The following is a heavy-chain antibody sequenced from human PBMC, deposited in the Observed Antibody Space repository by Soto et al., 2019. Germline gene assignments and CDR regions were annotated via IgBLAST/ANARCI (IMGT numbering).Heavy chain of an antibody. V-gene: IGHV3-33*01. CDR3: GRDNRVDAYFFDY. Sequence: PGGSLRLSCAASGFTFSSYGIHWVRQAPGKGLEWVGIIWYDGSNKYYADSVKGRFTISRDSSKNTVYLQMDSLRVEDTAVYYCGRDNRVDAYFFDYWGQGSLVTVSS. CDR2: IWYDGSNK. CDR1: GFTFSSYG. D-gene: IGHD3-3*01. J-gene: IGHJ4*02.